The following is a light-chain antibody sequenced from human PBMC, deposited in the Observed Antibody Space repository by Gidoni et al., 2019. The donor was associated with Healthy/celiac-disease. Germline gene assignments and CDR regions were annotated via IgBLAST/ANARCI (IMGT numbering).Light chain of an antibody. V-gene: IGKV2D-29*01. J-gene: IGKJ2*01. CDR3: MQSIQLPDT. CDR2: EVS. Sequence: DIVMTQTTLYLSVTTGRPAYISCQCRQSLLHSDGKTYLYWYLQKPGQPPQLLIYEVSNRFSGVPYRFSGSGSGTDFTLKISRVEAEDVGVYYCMQSIQLPDTFGQGTKLEIK. CDR1: QSLLHSDGKTY.